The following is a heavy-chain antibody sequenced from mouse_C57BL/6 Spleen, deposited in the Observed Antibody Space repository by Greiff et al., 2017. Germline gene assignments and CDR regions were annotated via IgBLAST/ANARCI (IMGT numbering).Heavy chain of an antibody. J-gene: IGHJ3*01. D-gene: IGHD2-3*01. V-gene: IGHV5-4*01. CDR2: ISDGGSYT. CDR3: ARADGYLAWFAY. Sequence: EVQLQASWGCLVKPGGSLKLSCAASGFTFSSYAMSCFRQTPEKRLEWVATISDGGSYTYYPDNVKGRFTISRDNAKNNLYLQMSHLKSEDTAMYYCARADGYLAWFAYWGQGTLVTVSA. CDR1: GFTFSSYA.